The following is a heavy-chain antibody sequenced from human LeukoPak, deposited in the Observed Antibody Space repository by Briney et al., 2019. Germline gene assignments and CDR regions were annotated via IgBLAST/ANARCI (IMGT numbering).Heavy chain of an antibody. CDR2: FYNSGST. D-gene: IGHD4-23*01. CDR3: ARPTDIYGGNEVGFDY. Sequence: SETLSLTCTVSGGSISSTLYYWGWIRQPPGKGLEWIGNFYNSGSTSFNPSLQSRVSISVDTSKNQFSLKLSSVTAADTAVYYCARPTDIYGGNEVGFDYWGQGTLVTVSS. J-gene: IGHJ4*02. CDR1: GGSISSTLYY. V-gene: IGHV4-39*07.